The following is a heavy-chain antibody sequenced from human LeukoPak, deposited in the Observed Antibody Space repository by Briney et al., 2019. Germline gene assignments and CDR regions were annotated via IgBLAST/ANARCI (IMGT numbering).Heavy chain of an antibody. V-gene: IGHV3-43*01. Sequence: GGSLRLSCAASGFTFDDYNMIWVRQTPGKGLEWVSLITWDGGETFYADSVQGRFTISRDNTRDSLYLHMTSLKVEDTAFYYCVEDNFYDSNLSDPWGQGTLVTVSS. D-gene: IGHD3-22*01. CDR1: GFTFDDYN. CDR2: ITWDGGET. J-gene: IGHJ5*02. CDR3: VEDNFYDSNLSDP.